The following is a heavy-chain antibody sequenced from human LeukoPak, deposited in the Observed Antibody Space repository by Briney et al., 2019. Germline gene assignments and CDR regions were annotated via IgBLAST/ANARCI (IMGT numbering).Heavy chain of an antibody. CDR3: AKDNIDIVVVPAAYFDY. D-gene: IGHD2-2*01. V-gene: IGHV3-23*01. Sequence: PGGSLRLSCAASGFTFSSYAMSWVRQAPGKGLEWVSAISGSGGSTYYADSVKGRFTISRDNSKNTLYLQMNSLRAEDTAVYYCAKDNIDIVVVPAAYFDYWGQGTLVTVSS. CDR1: GFTFSSYA. CDR2: ISGSGGST. J-gene: IGHJ4*02.